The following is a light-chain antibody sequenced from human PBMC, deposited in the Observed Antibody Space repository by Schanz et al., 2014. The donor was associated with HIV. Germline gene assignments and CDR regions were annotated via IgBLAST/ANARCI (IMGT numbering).Light chain of an antibody. CDR3: SSFTATRTMV. J-gene: IGLJ3*02. CDR1: SSDIGDYNH. V-gene: IGLV2-14*03. CDR2: DVN. Sequence: QSVLTQPASVSGSPGQSITISCAGTSSDIGDYNHVSWYQQQPGKVPKLMIYDVNNRPSGISDRFSGSKSGNTASLTISGLQTDDEGDYYCSSFTATRTMVFGGGTKVTVL.